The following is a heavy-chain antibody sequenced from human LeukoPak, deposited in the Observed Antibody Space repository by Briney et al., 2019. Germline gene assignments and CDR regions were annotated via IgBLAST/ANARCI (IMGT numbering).Heavy chain of an antibody. D-gene: IGHD6-19*01. Sequence: GGSLRLSCAASGFTFSSYSMNWVRQAPGKGLEWVSSISSSSSYIYYADSVKGRFTISRDNAKNSLYLQMSSLRAEDTAVYYCARRGAVAGTVDYWGQGTLVTVSS. V-gene: IGHV3-21*01. CDR2: ISSSSSYI. J-gene: IGHJ4*02. CDR3: ARRGAVAGTVDY. CDR1: GFTFSSYS.